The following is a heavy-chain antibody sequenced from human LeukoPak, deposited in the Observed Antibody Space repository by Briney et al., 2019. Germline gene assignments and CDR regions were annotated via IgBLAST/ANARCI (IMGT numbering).Heavy chain of an antibody. J-gene: IGHJ4*02. CDR1: GFTFSTYR. CDR2: IKKDGSEK. V-gene: IGHV3-7*01. Sequence: GGSLRLSCAASGFTFSTYRMSWVRQAPGKGLEWVANIKKDGSEKYYVDSVRGRFTISRDNAKSSLYLQMNSLRAEDTAVYYCVREYDDYTRWEDYWGQGTLVTVSS. CDR3: VREYDDYTRWEDY. D-gene: IGHD4-17*01.